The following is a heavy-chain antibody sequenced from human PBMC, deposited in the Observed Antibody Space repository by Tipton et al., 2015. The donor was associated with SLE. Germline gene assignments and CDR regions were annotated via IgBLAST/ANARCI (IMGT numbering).Heavy chain of an antibody. Sequence: SLRLSCAASGFTFSSYAMSWVRQAPGKGLEWVSAISGSGGSTYYADSVKGRFTISRDNSKNTLYLQMNSLRAEDTAVYYCAKDRASLPMVQGVILYWGQGTLVTVSS. V-gene: IGHV3-23*01. CDR2: ISGSGGST. J-gene: IGHJ4*02. CDR3: AKDRASLPMVQGVILY. CDR1: GFTFSSYA. D-gene: IGHD3-10*01.